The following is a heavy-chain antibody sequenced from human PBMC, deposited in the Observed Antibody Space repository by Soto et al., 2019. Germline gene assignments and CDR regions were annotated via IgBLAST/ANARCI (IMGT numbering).Heavy chain of an antibody. CDR1: CASISSDY. CDR3: ARRKFASGSYWHDY. CDR2: MHYSGSS. Sequence: SETLSLTCTFSCASISSDYWTWIRQPPGKGLEWIGYMHYSGSSNYNPSLKSRVTISIDTSKNQFSLKVSSVTAADTAVYYCARRKFASGSYWHDYWGQGTLVTVSS. D-gene: IGHD3-10*01. J-gene: IGHJ4*02. V-gene: IGHV4-59*12.